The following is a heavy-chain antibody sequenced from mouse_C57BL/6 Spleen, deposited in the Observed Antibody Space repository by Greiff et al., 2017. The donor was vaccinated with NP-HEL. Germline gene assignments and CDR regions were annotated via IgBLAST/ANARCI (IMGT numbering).Heavy chain of an antibody. J-gene: IGHJ2*01. Sequence: QVQLQQPGAELVKPGASVKMSCKASGYTFTSYWITWVKQRPGQGLEWIGDIYPGSGSTNYNEKFKSKATLTVDTSSSTAYMQLSILTSEDSAVYYCARSDDYDGYYVDYWGQGTTLTVSS. CDR1: GYTFTSYW. D-gene: IGHD2-4*01. CDR3: ARSDDYDGYYVDY. V-gene: IGHV1-55*01. CDR2: IYPGSGST.